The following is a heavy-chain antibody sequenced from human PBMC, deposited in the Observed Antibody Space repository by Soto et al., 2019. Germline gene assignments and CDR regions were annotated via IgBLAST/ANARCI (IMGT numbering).Heavy chain of an antibody. CDR2: IYYSGST. V-gene: IGHV4-59*01. Sequence: PSETLALSCAVSGCSMSSYYWSWIRQPPGKGLEWIGYIYYSGSTNYNPSLKSRVTISVDTSKNQFSLKLSSVTAADTAVYYCARAAGVVSSYYYYYGMDVWGQGTTVTVSS. D-gene: IGHD3-3*01. J-gene: IGHJ6*02. CDR3: ARAAGVVSSYYYYYGMDV. CDR1: GCSMSSYY.